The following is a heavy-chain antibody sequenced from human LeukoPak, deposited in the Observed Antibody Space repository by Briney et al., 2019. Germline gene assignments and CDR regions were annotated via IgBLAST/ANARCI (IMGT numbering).Heavy chain of an antibody. D-gene: IGHD4-17*01. CDR2: IYYSGST. CDR1: GGSISSYY. J-gene: IGHJ3*02. CDR3: ARRDTTVLDDAFDI. V-gene: IGHV4-59*08. Sequence: NASETLSLTCTVSGGSISSYYWSWIRQPPGKGLEWIGYIYYSGSTNYNPSLKSRVTISVDTSKNQFSLKLSSVTAADTAVYYCARRDTTVLDDAFDIWGQGTMVTVSS.